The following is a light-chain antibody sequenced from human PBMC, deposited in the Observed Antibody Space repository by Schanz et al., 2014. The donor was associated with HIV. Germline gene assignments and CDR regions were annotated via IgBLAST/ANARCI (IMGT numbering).Light chain of an antibody. CDR3: QQYNNWPLFT. Sequence: EKVMTQSPATLSVSPGERAILSCRTSQTVGSNLAWYQQRPGQAPRLLIYGASTRATGIPARFRGTGSGTEFTLTISSLQSEDFAVYYCQQYNNWPLFTFGPGTKVDLK. CDR2: GAS. J-gene: IGKJ3*01. V-gene: IGKV3-15*01. CDR1: QTVGSN.